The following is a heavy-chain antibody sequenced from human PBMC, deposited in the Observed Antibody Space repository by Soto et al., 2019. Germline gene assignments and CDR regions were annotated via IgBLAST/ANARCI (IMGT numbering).Heavy chain of an antibody. CDR3: ARDHAGSLKY. J-gene: IGHJ4*02. V-gene: IGHV3-74*03. CDR1: GFSFSSYW. CDR2: INTDGTSS. D-gene: IGHD3-10*01. Sequence: EVHLVESGGGLVRGGGSLRLSCGASGFSFSSYWMRWVRQVPERGLVWVARINTDGTSSAYADSVRGRFTVSRDNAENVLYLEMNSVRPEDTGIYYWARDHAGSLKYWGQGTLVTVSS.